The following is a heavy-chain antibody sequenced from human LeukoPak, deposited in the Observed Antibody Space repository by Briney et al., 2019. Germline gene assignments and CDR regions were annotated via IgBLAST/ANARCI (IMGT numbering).Heavy chain of an antibody. CDR3: ARDQGYDFWSGYRWFDP. V-gene: IGHV1-69*01. Sequence: PVKVSXKASGGTFSSYAISWVRQAPGQGLEWMGGIIPIFGTANYAQKFQGRVTITADESTSTAYMELSSLRSEDTAVYYCARDQGYDFWSGYRWFDPWGQRTLVTVSS. D-gene: IGHD3-3*01. CDR1: GGTFSSYA. CDR2: IIPIFGTA. J-gene: IGHJ5*02.